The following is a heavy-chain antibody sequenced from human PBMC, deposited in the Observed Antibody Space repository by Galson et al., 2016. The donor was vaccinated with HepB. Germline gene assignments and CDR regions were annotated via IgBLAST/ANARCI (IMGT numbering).Heavy chain of an antibody. J-gene: IGHJ4*02. Sequence: SVKVSCKASGSTFGNSAVHWVRQPRGQRLEWMGFIVVGSGNTKFADNFEDRVTFTSDMSTSTVYMELSSLKSDDTAMYYCARESTFRGTTLPDYWGQGTLVTVSS. V-gene: IGHV1-58*01. CDR2: IVVGSGNT. CDR1: GSTFGNSA. CDR3: ARESTFRGTTLPDY. D-gene: IGHD3-10*01.